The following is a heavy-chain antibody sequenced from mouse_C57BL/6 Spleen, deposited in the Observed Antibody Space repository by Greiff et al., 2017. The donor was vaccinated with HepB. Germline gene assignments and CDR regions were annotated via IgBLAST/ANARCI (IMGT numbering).Heavy chain of an antibody. CDR3: ARGVTTGGYFDY. V-gene: IGHV5-16*01. J-gene: IGHJ2*01. D-gene: IGHD2-12*01. CDR2: INYDGSST. CDR1: GFTFSDYY. Sequence: EVQLVESEGGLVQPGSSMKLSCTASGFTFSDYYMPWVRQVPEKGLEWVANINYDGSSTYYLDSLKSRFIISRDNAKNILYLQMSSLKSEDTATYYCARGVTTGGYFDYWGQGTTLTVSS.